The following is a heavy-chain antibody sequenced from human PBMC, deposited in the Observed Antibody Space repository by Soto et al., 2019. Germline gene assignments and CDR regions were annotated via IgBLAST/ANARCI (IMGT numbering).Heavy chain of an antibody. CDR1: GFTFSSFA. CDR3: AKVTPCQDYDFWGGYYWFDY. Sequence: HPGGSLRLSCAASGFTFSSFAMTWVRQAPGKGLEWVSGIGVSGGSTHYADSVKGRFTISRDNSKNTLYLQMSSLRDEDTAVYYCAKVTPCQDYDFWGGYYWFDYWGQGTLVTVSS. V-gene: IGHV3-23*01. CDR2: IGVSGGST. D-gene: IGHD3-3*01. J-gene: IGHJ4*02.